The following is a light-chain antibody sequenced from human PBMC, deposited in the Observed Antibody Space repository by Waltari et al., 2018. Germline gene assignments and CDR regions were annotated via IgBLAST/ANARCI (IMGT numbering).Light chain of an antibody. CDR3: QTGGHGTWV. CDR2: VNSDGSH. V-gene: IGLV4-69*01. Sequence: QLVLTQSPSASASLGASVKLTCPPSRGNSSNTAAWPQQQPEKGPRYLMKVNSDGSHSKGDEIPDRFSGSSSGAERYLTISSLQSEDEADYYCQTGGHGTWVFGGGTKLTVL. J-gene: IGLJ3*02. CDR1: RGNSSNT.